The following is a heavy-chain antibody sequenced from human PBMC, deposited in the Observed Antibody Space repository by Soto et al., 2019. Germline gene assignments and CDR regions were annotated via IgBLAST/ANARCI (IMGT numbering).Heavy chain of an antibody. CDR3: ARKGARGKTAMVLDY. D-gene: IGHD5-18*01. J-gene: IGHJ4*02. V-gene: IGHV4-61*01. CDR2: IYYSGST. CDR1: GGSVSSGSYY. Sequence: PSETLSLTCTVSGGSVSSGSYYWNWIRQPPGKGLEWIGYIYYSGSTNYNPSLKSRVTISVHTSNNQFSLRLSSVTAADTAVYYCARKGARGKTAMVLDYWGQGTLVTVPS.